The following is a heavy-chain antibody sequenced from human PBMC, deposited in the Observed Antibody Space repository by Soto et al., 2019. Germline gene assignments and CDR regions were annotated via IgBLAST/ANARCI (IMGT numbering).Heavy chain of an antibody. D-gene: IGHD2-21*01. CDR3: TSGLIVVVAASRIAGY. CDR1: GFSFDNAW. J-gene: IGHJ4*02. Sequence: EVQLVESGGGLVKPGESVRLSCAASGFSFDNAWMNWVRQAPGKGLEWVGRIQSKTYGETTDYAAPVKGRFTISRDDSKNTLYLQMNSLKAEDSAVYFCTSGLIVVVAASRIAGYWGQGTLVTVSS. CDR2: IQSKTYGETT. V-gene: IGHV3-15*07.